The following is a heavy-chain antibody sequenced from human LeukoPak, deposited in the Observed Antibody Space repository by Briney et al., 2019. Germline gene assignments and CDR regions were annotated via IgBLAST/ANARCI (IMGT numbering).Heavy chain of an antibody. Sequence: NPSETLSLTCTVSGGSISSGTYYWSWIRQPAGKGREWIGRIYTSGSTNYNPSLKSRVTISVDTSKNQFSLKLSSVTAADTAVYYCARRRVGFGYYCSSTSCSYYFDYWGQGTLVTVSS. CDR2: IYTSGST. CDR3: ARRRVGFGYYCSSTSCSYYFDY. J-gene: IGHJ4*02. V-gene: IGHV4-61*02. CDR1: GGSISSGTYY. D-gene: IGHD2-2*01.